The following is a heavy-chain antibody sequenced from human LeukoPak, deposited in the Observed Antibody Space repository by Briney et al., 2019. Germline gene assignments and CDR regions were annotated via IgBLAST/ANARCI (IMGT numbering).Heavy chain of an antibody. Sequence: GGSLRLSCVGSGFIFCDFYMNWIRQAPGKGLEWISFITSSGDSIYYAASVKGRFTVFRDNAKNSLYLQMNSLRAEDTAVYFCARDPAYSDNWGKGTLVSVSS. D-gene: IGHD1-1*01. CDR3: ARDPAYSDN. V-gene: IGHV3-11*01. CDR1: GFIFCDFY. CDR2: ITSSGDSI. J-gene: IGHJ4*02.